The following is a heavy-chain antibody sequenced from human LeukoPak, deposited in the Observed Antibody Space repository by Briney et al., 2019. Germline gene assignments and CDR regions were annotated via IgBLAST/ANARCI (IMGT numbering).Heavy chain of an antibody. CDR1: GGSISSYY. CDR2: IYTSGST. J-gene: IGHJ4*02. CDR3: ARGTPSGPILTGYQYYFDY. D-gene: IGHD3-9*01. V-gene: IGHV4-4*07. Sequence: SETLSLTCTVSGGSISSYYWSWIRQPAGKGLEWIGRIYTSGSTNYNPSLKSRVTISVDTSKNQFSLKLSSVTVADTAVYYCARGTPSGPILTGYQYYFDYWGQGTLVTVSS.